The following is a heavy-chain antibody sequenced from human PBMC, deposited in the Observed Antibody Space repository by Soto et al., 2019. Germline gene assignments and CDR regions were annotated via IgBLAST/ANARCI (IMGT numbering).Heavy chain of an antibody. Sequence: ASETLSLTCTVSGGSISSYYWSWIRQPPGKGLEWIGYIYYSGCTNYNPSLKSRVTISVDTSKNQFSLKLSSVTAADTAVYYCARVRGGQYSSSSYYYYYMDVWGKGTTVTVSS. CDR3: ARVRGGQYSSSSYYYYYMDV. J-gene: IGHJ6*03. CDR1: GGSISSYY. CDR2: IYYSGCT. D-gene: IGHD6-6*01. V-gene: IGHV4-59*01.